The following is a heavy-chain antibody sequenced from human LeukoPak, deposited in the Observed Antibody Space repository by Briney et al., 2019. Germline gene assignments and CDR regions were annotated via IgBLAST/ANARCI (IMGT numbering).Heavy chain of an antibody. D-gene: IGHD2-8*01. CDR1: GFTFSSYG. J-gene: IGHJ5*02. V-gene: IGHV4-59*12. CDR2: IYYTGST. Sequence: GSLRLSCAASGFTFSSYGMHWIRQPPGKGLEWLGNIYYTGSTSYNPSLKSRVTISVDTFRNQFSLHLSSVTAADTAVYYCARENYCTNGVCWAFDPWGQGTLVTVSS. CDR3: ARENYCTNGVCWAFDP.